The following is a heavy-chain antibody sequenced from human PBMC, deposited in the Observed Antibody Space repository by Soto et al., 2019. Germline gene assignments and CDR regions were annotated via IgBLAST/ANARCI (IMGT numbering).Heavy chain of an antibody. J-gene: IGHJ6*02. Sequence: PSETLSLTCAVSGGSINSYYWGWIRQPPGKGLEWIGSIFYSGSTYYNPSLKSRVTISVDTSKNQFSLKLSSVTAADTAVYYCARHLTYCSAGSCYSDFPYYGMDVWGQGTTVTVSS. D-gene: IGHD2-15*01. V-gene: IGHV4-39*01. CDR2: IFYSGST. CDR3: ARHLTYCSAGSCYSDFPYYGMDV. CDR1: GGSINSYY.